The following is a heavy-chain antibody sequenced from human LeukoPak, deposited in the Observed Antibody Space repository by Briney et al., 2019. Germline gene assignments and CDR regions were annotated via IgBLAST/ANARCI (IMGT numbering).Heavy chain of an antibody. CDR1: GGSISSSSYY. Sequence: SETLCLTCTVSGGSISSSSYYWGWLRQPPGKGLEWIGSIYYSGSTYYNPSLKSRVTISVDTSKNQFSLKLSSVTAVDTAVYYCARPAAPRFYFDYWGQGTLVTVSS. D-gene: IGHD2-2*01. CDR3: ARPAAPRFYFDY. CDR2: IYYSGST. V-gene: IGHV4-39*01. J-gene: IGHJ4*02.